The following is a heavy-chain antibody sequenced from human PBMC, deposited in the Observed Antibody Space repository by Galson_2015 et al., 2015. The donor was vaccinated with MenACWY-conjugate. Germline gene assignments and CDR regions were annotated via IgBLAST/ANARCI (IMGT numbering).Heavy chain of an antibody. CDR1: GFTFSTYW. D-gene: IGHD1-26*01. CDR3: ATAGSYRFDY. J-gene: IGHJ4*02. V-gene: IGHV3-74*01. CDR2: IDPDGSTT. Sequence: SLRLSCAPSGFTFSTYWMHWVRQAPGKGLEWVSPIDPDGSTTDYAESMKGRFTISRDNAKNTLFLQIHGLRVEDTAVYYCATAGSYRFDYWGQGALVTVSS.